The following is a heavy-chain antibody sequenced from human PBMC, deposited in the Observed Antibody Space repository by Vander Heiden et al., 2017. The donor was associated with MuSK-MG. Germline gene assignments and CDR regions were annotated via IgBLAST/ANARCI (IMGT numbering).Heavy chain of an antibody. CDR1: GYSFDTYW. Sequence: EVQLVQSGAEVKKPGESLKISCEASGYSFDTYWIGWVRQVPGKGLEWMGIIYPGDSDTRYSPSFQGQVTISADKSISTAYLQWSSLGASDTAIYYCARLLDRSNPNWFDPWGQGTLVTVSS. J-gene: IGHJ5*02. D-gene: IGHD2-15*01. V-gene: IGHV5-51*03. CDR3: ARLLDRSNPNWFDP. CDR2: IYPGDSDT.